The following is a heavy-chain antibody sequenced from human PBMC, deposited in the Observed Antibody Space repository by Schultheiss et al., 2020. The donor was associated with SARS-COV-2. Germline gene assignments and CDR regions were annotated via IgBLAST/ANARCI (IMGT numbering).Heavy chain of an antibody. J-gene: IGHJ4*02. D-gene: IGHD1-26*01. V-gene: IGHV4-61*01. CDR1: GHSISSGYY. CDR3: ARARVSGSSHLHFDY. Sequence: SETLSLTCAVSGHSISSGYYWSWIRQPPGKGLEWIGYIYYSGSTNYNPSLKSRVTISVDTSKNQFSLKLSSVTAADTAVYYCARARVSGSSHLHFDYWGQGTLVTVSS. CDR2: IYYSGST.